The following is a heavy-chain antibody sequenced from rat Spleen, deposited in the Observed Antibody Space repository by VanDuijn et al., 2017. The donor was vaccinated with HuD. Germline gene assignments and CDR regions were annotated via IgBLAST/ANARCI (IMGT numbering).Heavy chain of an antibody. J-gene: IGHJ1*01. Sequence: EVQLVESGGDLVRPGRSLKLSCAASGFTFSNYYMAWVRQAPTKGLEWVASISYEGSSTYYGDSVKGRFTISRDNAKSTLYLQMNSLRSEETATYYCARQGITTRASYWYFDFWGPGTMVTVSS. D-gene: IGHD1-10*01. V-gene: IGHV5-22*01. CDR1: GFTFSNYY. CDR3: ARQGITTRASYWYFDF. CDR2: ISYEGSST.